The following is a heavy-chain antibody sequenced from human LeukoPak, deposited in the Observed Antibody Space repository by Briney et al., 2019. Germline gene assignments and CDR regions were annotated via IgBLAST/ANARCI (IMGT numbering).Heavy chain of an antibody. CDR1: GYTFTSYA. Sequence: GASVKVSCKASGYTFTSYAMNWVRQAPGQGLEWMGGIIPIFGTANYAQKFQGRVTITADESTSTAYMELSSLRSEDTAVYYCAGGGPIVVVPAYNWFDPWGQGTLVTVSS. D-gene: IGHD2-2*01. V-gene: IGHV1-69*13. J-gene: IGHJ5*02. CDR3: AGGGPIVVVPAYNWFDP. CDR2: IIPIFGTA.